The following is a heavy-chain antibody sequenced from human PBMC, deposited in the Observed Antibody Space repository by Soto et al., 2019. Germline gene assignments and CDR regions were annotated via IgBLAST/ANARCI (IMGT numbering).Heavy chain of an antibody. V-gene: IGHV3-15*01. CDR2: IKSKTDGGTT. J-gene: IGHJ4*02. Sequence: EVQLVESGGGLVKPGGSLRLSCAASGFTFSNAWMSWVRQAPGKGLEWVGRIKSKTDGGTTDYAAPVKGRFTISRDDSKNTLYLQMNSLRAEDTAVYYCAKYVRRRADYFDYWGQGTLVTVSS. D-gene: IGHD3-16*01. CDR1: GFTFSNAW. CDR3: AKYVRRRADYFDY.